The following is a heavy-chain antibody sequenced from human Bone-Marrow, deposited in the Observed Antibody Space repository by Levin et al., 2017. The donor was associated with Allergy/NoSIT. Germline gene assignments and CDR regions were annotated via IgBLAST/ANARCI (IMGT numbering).Heavy chain of an antibody. D-gene: IGHD3-16*01. V-gene: IGHV3-7*01. CDR3: ARLSWGR. CDR2: IKEDGSEE. Sequence: SCVSSELTFSAKWISWVRQAPGKGLEWVASIKEDGSEEHYLDSVKGRFTISRGNGKNSLFLQMNSLRAEDTAMYHCARLSWGRWGQGTLVTISS. J-gene: IGHJ4*02. CDR1: ELTFSAKW.